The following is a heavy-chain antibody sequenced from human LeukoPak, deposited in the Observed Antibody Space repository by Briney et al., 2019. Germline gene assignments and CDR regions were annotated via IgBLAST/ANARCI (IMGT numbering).Heavy chain of an antibody. J-gene: IGHJ4*02. CDR2: IYYTET. CDR3: ASGDLGATDY. Sequence: SETLSLTCTVSGGSVSNYYWSWIRQSPGKGLEWIGYIYYTETSYNPSLKGRVTISADTSKNQFSLKLYSVTAADTAVYYCASGDLGATDYWGQGTLVTVSS. V-gene: IGHV4-59*02. CDR1: GGSVSNYY. D-gene: IGHD1-26*01.